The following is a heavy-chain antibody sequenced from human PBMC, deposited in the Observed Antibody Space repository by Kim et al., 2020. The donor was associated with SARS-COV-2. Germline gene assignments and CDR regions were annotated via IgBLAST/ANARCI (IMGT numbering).Heavy chain of an antibody. CDR2: ISWNSGSI. CDR3: AKGGYCSGGSCFNWFDP. V-gene: IGHV3-9*01. D-gene: IGHD2-15*01. J-gene: IGHJ5*02. Sequence: GGSLRLSCAASGFTFDDYAMHWVRQAPGKGLEWVSGISWNSGSIGYADSVKGRFTISRDNAKNSLYLQMNSLRAEDTALYYCAKGGYCSGGSCFNWFDPWGQGTLVTVSS. CDR1: GFTFDDYA.